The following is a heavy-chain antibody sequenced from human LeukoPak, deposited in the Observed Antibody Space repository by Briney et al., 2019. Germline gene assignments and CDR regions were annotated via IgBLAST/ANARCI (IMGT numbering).Heavy chain of an antibody. D-gene: IGHD3-3*01. CDR2: ISAYNENT. V-gene: IGHV1-18*01. J-gene: IGHJ6*03. CDR3: AREYFFGGNYDFSSWYMDV. Sequence: GASVKVSCRAAGYSFRSYGISWVRQAPGQGLEWMGWISAYNENTNYAQKFQGRVTMTTDTSTSTAFLELRSLKSDDTAVYFCAREYFFGGNYDFSSWYMDVWGKGTTVTVSS. CDR1: GYSFRSYG.